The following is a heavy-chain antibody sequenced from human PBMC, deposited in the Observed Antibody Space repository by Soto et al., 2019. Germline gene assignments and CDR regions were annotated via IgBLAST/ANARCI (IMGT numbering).Heavy chain of an antibody. Sequence: EVQLLESGGGLVQPGGYLRLSCAASGFTFSNYAMNWVRQAPGKGLEWVSSLSGSGDNTYYADSVKGRFTISRDNSKNTLYLQMNSLRVEDTAIYYCSTNWKGAYWGQGTLVTVSS. CDR2: LSGSGDNT. J-gene: IGHJ4*02. CDR3: STNWKGAY. CDR1: GFTFSNYA. D-gene: IGHD1-1*01. V-gene: IGHV3-23*01.